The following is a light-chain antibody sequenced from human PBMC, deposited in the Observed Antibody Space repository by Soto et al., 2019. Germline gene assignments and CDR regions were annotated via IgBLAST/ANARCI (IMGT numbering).Light chain of an antibody. V-gene: IGKV1-27*01. CDR2: AAS. J-gene: IGKJ5*01. CDR3: QQYTSALST. CDR1: QGIGNY. Sequence: DIQMTQSPSSLSAAVGDRVTITCRASQGIGNYLAWYQQKPGKVPKLLIYAASTLQSGVPSRFSGGGSGTDFTLTISSLQPEDVATYYCQQYTSALSTFGQGTRLEI.